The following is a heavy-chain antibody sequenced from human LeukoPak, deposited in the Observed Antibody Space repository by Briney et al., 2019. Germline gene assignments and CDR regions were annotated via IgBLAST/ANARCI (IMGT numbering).Heavy chain of an antibody. CDR2: ISGSGGST. D-gene: IGHD3-22*01. V-gene: IGHV3-23*01. Sequence: GGSLRLSCAASGFTFSSYGMSWVRQAPGKGLEWVSAISGSGGSTYYADSVKGRFTISRDNSKNTLYLQMNSLRAEDTAVYYCARQAPGDDSSGYYFYYYYYYMDVWGKGTTLTVSS. CDR3: ARQAPGDDSSGYYFYYYYYYMDV. CDR1: GFTFSSYG. J-gene: IGHJ6*03.